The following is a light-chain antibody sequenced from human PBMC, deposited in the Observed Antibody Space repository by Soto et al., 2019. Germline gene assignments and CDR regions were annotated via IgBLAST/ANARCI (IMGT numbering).Light chain of an antibody. CDR2: ENN. Sequence: QSVLTQPPSVSAAPGQRVTISCYGSNSNIGNNFVSWYQRLPGTAPKLLIFENNKRPSGISDRFSGSKSGTSATLDISGLQTGDEADYYCGTWDSSLGAGSVVFGGGTKVTVL. V-gene: IGLV1-51*02. J-gene: IGLJ2*01. CDR1: NSNIGNNF. CDR3: GTWDSSLGAGSVV.